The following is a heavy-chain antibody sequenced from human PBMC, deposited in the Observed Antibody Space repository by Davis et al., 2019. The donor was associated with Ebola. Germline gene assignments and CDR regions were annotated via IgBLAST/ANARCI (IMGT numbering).Heavy chain of an antibody. J-gene: IGHJ5*01. CDR1: GFPVSTNY. CDR2: TYSGGSA. CDR3: ARDRQCADNRCSGVEWFDS. Sequence: PGGPLRLSCAASGFPVSTNYINWVRQVPGKGMEWVAATYSGGSAHYRDSVKGRFIISRDNSKNTVDLQMNSLRAEDTALYYCARDRQCADNRCSGVEWFDSWGQGTLVTVSS. V-gene: IGHV3-66*01. D-gene: IGHD3-10*02.